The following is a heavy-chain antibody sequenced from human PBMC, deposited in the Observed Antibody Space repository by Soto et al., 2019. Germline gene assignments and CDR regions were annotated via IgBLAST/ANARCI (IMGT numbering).Heavy chain of an antibody. CDR3: AREDSSGWVFDY. CDR2: ISYDGSNK. Sequence: PGGSLRLSCAASGFTFSSYAMHWVRQAPGKGLEWVAVISYDGSNKYYADSVKGRFTISRDNSKNTLYLQMNSLRAEDTAVYYCAREDSSGWVFDYWGQGTLVTVS. CDR1: GFTFSSYA. V-gene: IGHV3-30-3*01. D-gene: IGHD6-19*01. J-gene: IGHJ4*02.